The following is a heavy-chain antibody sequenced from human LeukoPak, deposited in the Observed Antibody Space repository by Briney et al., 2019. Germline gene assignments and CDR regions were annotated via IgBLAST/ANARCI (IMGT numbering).Heavy chain of an antibody. Sequence: ASVRVSCRTSGYTFTNYDINWVRQATGQGLEWMGWMNPNSGNTGYAQKFQGRVTMTRNTSISTAYMELSSLRSEDTAVYYCARPHCSSTDCHPPEWFDPWGQGTLVTVSS. V-gene: IGHV1-8*01. CDR3: ARPHCSSTDCHPPEWFDP. J-gene: IGHJ5*02. CDR2: MNPNSGNT. D-gene: IGHD2-2*01. CDR1: GYTFTNYD.